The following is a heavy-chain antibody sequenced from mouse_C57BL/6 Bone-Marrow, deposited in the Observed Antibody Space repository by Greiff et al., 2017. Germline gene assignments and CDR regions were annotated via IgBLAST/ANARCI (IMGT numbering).Heavy chain of an antibody. J-gene: IGHJ4*01. D-gene: IGHD1-1*01. CDR1: GYTFTDYY. CDR2: INPYNGGT. Sequence: VQLQQSGPVLVKPGASVKMSCKASGYTFTDYYMNWVKQSHGKSLEWIGVINPYNGGTSYNKKFKGKATLTVDKSSSTAYMELNSLTSEDSAVYSITHTVVAEDGYYAMNCGDQGLSETVSS. V-gene: IGHV1-19*01. CDR3: THTVVAEDGYYAMNC.